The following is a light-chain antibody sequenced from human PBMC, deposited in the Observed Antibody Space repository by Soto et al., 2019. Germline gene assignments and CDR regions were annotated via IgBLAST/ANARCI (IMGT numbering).Light chain of an antibody. J-gene: IGKJ1*01. CDR3: QQYGGSST. Sequence: EIVLTQSPGALSLSPGERATLSCWASESVGDYLAWYQQKPGQAPRLLIYGATKRTSGIPDRFSGSGSGTDFTLTISSLEPEDFAVYYCQQYGGSSTFGQGTKVEIK. V-gene: IGKV3-20*01. CDR2: GAT. CDR1: ESVGDY.